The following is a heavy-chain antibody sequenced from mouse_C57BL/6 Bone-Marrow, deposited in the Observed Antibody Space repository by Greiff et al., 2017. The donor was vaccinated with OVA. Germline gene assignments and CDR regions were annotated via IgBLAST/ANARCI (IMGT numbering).Heavy chain of an antibody. V-gene: IGHV14-2*01. J-gene: IGHJ2*01. Sequence: VQLQQSGAELVKPGASVKLSCTASGFTFTDYYMHWVKQRPGQGLEWIGRIDPEGGGTKYTPKFQGKATITADTSSNTAYLQLSRLTSDDAAVYYCARKLGATGGFGCWGQGTTLTVSS. CDR2: IDPEGGGT. CDR3: ARKLGATGGFGC. D-gene: IGHD3-1*01. CDR1: GFTFTDYY.